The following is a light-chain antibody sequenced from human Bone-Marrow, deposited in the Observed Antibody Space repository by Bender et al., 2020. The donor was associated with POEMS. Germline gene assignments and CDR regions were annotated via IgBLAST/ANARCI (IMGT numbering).Light chain of an antibody. J-gene: IGLJ2*01. CDR3: SSYTSRRTWV. CDR1: SSDVGSYNL. V-gene: IGLV2-14*02. CDR2: DVS. Sequence: QSALTQPASVSGSPGQSITISCTGTSSDVGSYNLVSWYQQHPGKAPQLIIYDVSERPSGVSNRFSASKSGNTASLTISGLQAEDEADYYCSSYTSRRTWVFGGGTKLTVL.